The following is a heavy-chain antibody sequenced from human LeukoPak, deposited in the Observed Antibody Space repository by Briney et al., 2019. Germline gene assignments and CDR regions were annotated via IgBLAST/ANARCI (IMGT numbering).Heavy chain of an antibody. J-gene: IGHJ6*04. Sequence: GESLTLSCAASGFTFSNYWMLWVRQGPGKGLVWVSNINTDGSITNYADSVKGRFSISRDNAKSTLYLQMNSLRAEDTAVYYCGRDNNYKVDVWGKGTTVTVSS. CDR1: GFTFSNYW. CDR2: INTDGSIT. D-gene: IGHD5-24*01. CDR3: GRDNNYKVDV. V-gene: IGHV3-74*01.